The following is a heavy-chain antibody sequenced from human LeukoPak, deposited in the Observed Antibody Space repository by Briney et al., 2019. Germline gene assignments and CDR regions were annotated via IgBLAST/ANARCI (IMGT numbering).Heavy chain of an antibody. Sequence: PSETLSLTCTVSGGSISSTSYYWGWIRQPPGKGLEWIGTIYYSGSTYYNPSLKSRVTISVDTSKNQFSLKLSSVTAADTAVYYCARLTPLYCSGGSCFSPSYFQHWGQGTLVTVSS. J-gene: IGHJ1*01. CDR3: ARLTPLYCSGGSCFSPSYFQH. CDR1: GGSISSTSYY. D-gene: IGHD2-15*01. V-gene: IGHV4-39*01. CDR2: IYYSGST.